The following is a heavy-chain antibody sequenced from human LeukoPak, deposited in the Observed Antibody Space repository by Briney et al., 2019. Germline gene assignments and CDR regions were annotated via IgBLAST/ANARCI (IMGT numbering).Heavy chain of an antibody. CDR3: ASYVGAAPLFEH. V-gene: IGHV1-69*04. CDR1: GDTDSNYA. J-gene: IGHJ4*02. D-gene: IGHD3-10*01. Sequence: ASVKVSCKTSGDTDSNYAVSWVRQAPGQGLEWMGRIIPVLDRANYPQKFQDRVTITADKSTRTVYMELNSLTSADTAVYFCASYVGAAPLFEHWGQGTLVTVSS. CDR2: IIPVLDRA.